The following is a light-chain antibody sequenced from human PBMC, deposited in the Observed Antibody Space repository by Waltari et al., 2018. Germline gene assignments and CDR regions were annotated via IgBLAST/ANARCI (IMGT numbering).Light chain of an antibody. CDR1: EDISVW. CDR2: DAS. Sequence: DNRLTQSPSSVHASVGDRVTITCRASEDISVWLAWYQQKPGKAPKLLIYDASSLHSGVPSRFSGSGSGTDFTLTIRSLQPEDFATYYCQQVNSFPRTFGQGTKVEVK. J-gene: IGKJ1*01. CDR3: QQVNSFPRT. V-gene: IGKV1-12*01.